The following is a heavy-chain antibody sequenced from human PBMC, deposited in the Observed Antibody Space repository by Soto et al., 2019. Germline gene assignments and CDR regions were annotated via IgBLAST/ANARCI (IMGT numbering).Heavy chain of an antibody. D-gene: IGHD6-19*01. V-gene: IGHV1-3*01. J-gene: IGHJ4*02. Sequence: ASVKVSCKASGYTFTSYAMHWVRQAPGQRLEWMGWINAGNGNTKYSQKFQGRVTITRDTSASTAYMELSSLRSEDTAVYYCARVPVLAVARWDNYWGQGTLVTVSS. CDR1: GYTFTSYA. CDR2: INAGNGNT. CDR3: ARVPVLAVARWDNY.